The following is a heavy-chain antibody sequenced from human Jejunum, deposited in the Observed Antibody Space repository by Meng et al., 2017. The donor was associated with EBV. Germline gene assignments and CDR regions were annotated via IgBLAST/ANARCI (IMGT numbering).Heavy chain of an antibody. CDR1: GGSFSDYY. V-gene: IGHV4-34*02. Sequence: QVQLQQWGAGLLKPSETLSLTCAVYGGSFSDYYWTWIRQSPETGLEWIGEINHSGIADYNPSLKSRVTISVDTSKNQFSLRLTSVTAADTAVYHCARALPLVVVPAVIYDPFDQWGPGTMVTVSA. CDR2: INHSGIA. CDR3: ARALPLVVVPAVIYDPFDQ. D-gene: IGHD2-2*02. J-gene: IGHJ4*02.